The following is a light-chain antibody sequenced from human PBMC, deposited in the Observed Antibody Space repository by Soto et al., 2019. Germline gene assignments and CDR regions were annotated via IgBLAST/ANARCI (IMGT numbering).Light chain of an antibody. V-gene: IGLV2-23*01. CDR1: SNDVGTYNL. Sequence: QSVLTQPASVSGSPGQSITISCTGISNDVGTYNLVSWYQHHPGKAPKLIIYEASKRPSGVPNRFSGSKSGNTASLTISGLHAGDGPDFSCCSYGRSVVFGGGPKLTVL. CDR3: CSYGRSVV. CDR2: EAS. J-gene: IGLJ2*01.